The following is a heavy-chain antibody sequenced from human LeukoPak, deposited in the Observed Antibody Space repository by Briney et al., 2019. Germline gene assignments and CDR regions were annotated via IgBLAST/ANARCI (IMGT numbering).Heavy chain of an antibody. J-gene: IGHJ6*03. CDR3: ARMTGAPRYYYMDV. CDR1: GYTFTGYY. Sequence: ASVKVSCKASGYTFTGYYMHWVRQAPGQGLEWMGWINPKSGGTNYQGRVTMTRDTSISTAYMEMSRLRSDDTAMYYCARMTGAPRYYYMDVWGKGTTVTISS. V-gene: IGHV1-2*02. D-gene: IGHD1-26*01. CDR2: INPKSGGT.